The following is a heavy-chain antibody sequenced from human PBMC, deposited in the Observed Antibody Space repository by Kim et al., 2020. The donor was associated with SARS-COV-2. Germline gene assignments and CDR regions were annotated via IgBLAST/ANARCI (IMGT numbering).Heavy chain of an antibody. CDR3: ARGGSDY. V-gene: IGHV3-7*01. CDR2: IKKDGTEK. CDR1: GFIFSNYW. D-gene: IGHD1-26*01. Sequence: GGSLRLSCAASGFIFSNYWMNWVRQAPGKGLEWVASIKKDGTEKNYVDSVKGRFAISRDNAKNSLFLQMNSLRAEDTAVYFCARGGSDYWGQGTLITVSS. J-gene: IGHJ4*02.